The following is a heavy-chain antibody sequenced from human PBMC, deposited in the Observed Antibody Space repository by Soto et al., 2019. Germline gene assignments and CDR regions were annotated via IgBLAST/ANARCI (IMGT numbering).Heavy chain of an antibody. D-gene: IGHD3-22*01. CDR1: GFSLSTSGVG. J-gene: IGHJ4*02. CDR2: IYWDDDK. CDR3: AHIGDSSDL. V-gene: IGHV2-5*02. Sequence: QITLKESGPTLVKPTQTLTLTCTFSGFSLSTSGVGVGWIRQPPGKALEWLALIYWDDDKRYSPSLKSRLTITNHASKNQVVLTLTNMHPVHTATYYCAHIGDSSDLWGPGPLVTVSS.